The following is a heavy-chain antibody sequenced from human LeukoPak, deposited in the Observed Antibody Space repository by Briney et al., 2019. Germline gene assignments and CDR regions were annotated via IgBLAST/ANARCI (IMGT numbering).Heavy chain of an antibody. CDR1: GYTFTSYG. Sequence: GASVKVSCKASGYTFTSYGISWVRQAPGQGLEWMGWISAYNGNTNYAQKLQGRVTITRNTSISTAYMELSSLRSEDTAVYYCARRVVRDSSGYYFAWFDPWGQGTLVTVSS. D-gene: IGHD3-22*01. J-gene: IGHJ5*02. CDR2: ISAYNGNT. V-gene: IGHV1-18*01. CDR3: ARRVVRDSSGYYFAWFDP.